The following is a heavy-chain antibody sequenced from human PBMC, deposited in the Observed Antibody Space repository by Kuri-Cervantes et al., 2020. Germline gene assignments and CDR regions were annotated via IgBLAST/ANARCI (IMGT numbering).Heavy chain of an antibody. CDR1: GFTFSSYS. CDR2: ISSSSSYI. Sequence: GESLKISCAASGFTFSSYSMNWVRQAPGKGLEWVSSISSSSSYIYYADSVKGRFTISRDNAKNSLYLQMNSLRAEDTAKYYCAKRAYDSSGWFDSWGQGTLVTVSS. CDR3: AKRAYDSSGWFDS. J-gene: IGHJ5*01. D-gene: IGHD3-22*01. V-gene: IGHV3-21*04.